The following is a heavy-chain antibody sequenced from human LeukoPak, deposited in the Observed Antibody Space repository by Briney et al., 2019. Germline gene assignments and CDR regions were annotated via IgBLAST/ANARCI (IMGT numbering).Heavy chain of an antibody. CDR2: IWYDGSNK. Sequence: GRSLRLSCAASGFTFSSYGMHWVRQAPGKGLEWVAVIWYDGSNKYYADSVKGRFTISRDNSKNTLYLQMNSLRAEDTAVYYCARDSSYYYDSSGYPDYWGQGTLVTVSS. D-gene: IGHD3-22*01. CDR1: GFTFSSYG. CDR3: ARDSSYYYDSSGYPDY. V-gene: IGHV3-33*01. J-gene: IGHJ4*02.